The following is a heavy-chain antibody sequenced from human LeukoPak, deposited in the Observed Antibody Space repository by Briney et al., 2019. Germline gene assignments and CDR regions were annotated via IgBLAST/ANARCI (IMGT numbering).Heavy chain of an antibody. V-gene: IGHV4-38-2*02. CDR2: IYHSGST. Sequence: PSEPLSLTCTVSGYSISSGYYWGWIRQPPGKGLEWIGSIYHSGSTYYNPSLKSRVTISVDTSKNQFSLKLSSVAAADTAVYYCARITMIVVVIPPELRFDPWGQGTLVTVSS. D-gene: IGHD3-22*01. J-gene: IGHJ5*02. CDR3: ARITMIVVVIPPELRFDP. CDR1: GYSISSGYY.